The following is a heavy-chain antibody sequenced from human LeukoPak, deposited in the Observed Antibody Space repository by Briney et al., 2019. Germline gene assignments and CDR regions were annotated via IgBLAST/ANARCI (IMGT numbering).Heavy chain of an antibody. CDR3: AGVYYDGSGSFDY. CDR2: ISPNSGGT. D-gene: IGHD3-22*01. V-gene: IGHV1-2*02. CDR1: GYTFSDYY. Sequence: GASVKVSCKASGYTFSDYYMHWVRQAPGQGLEWMGWISPNSGGTKYAQKFQGRVTMTRDTSISTAYMELSRLRSDDTAVYYCAGVYYDGSGSFDYWGQGTLVTVFS. J-gene: IGHJ4*02.